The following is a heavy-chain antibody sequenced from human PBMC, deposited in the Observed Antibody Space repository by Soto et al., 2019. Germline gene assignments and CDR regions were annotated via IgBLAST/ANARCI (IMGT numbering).Heavy chain of an antibody. D-gene: IGHD3-3*01. J-gene: IGHJ6*03. CDR1: GFTFSNAW. CDR2: IKSKTDGGTT. Sequence: EVQLVESGGGLVKPGGSLRLSCAASGFTFSNAWMSWIRQAPGKGLEWVGRIKSKTDGGTTDYAAPVKGRFTISRDDSKNTLYLQMNSLKTEDTAVYYCTTELSYYDFWRASISYYYYMDVWGKGTTVTVSS. V-gene: IGHV3-15*01. CDR3: TTELSYYDFWRASISYYYYMDV.